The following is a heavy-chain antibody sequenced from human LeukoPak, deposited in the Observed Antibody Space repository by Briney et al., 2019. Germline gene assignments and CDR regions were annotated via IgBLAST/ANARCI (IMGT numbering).Heavy chain of an antibody. Sequence: EASVKVSCKASGYTFTSYYMHWVRQAPGQGLEWMGIINPSGGSTSYAQKFQGRVTMTRDTSTSTVYMELSSLRSEDTAVYYCARDPRRDGSYYHDAFDIWGQGTMVTVSS. CDR2: INPSGGST. CDR3: ARDPRRDGSYYHDAFDI. CDR1: GYTFTSYY. D-gene: IGHD1-26*01. J-gene: IGHJ3*02. V-gene: IGHV1-46*01.